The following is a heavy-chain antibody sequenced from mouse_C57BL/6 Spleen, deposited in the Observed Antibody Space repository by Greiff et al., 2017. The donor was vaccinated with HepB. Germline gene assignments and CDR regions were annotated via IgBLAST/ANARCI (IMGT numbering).Heavy chain of an antibody. CDR2: IRNKANGYTT. CDR1: GFTFTDYY. D-gene: IGHD2-5*01. J-gene: IGHJ4*01. Sequence: EVKVVESGGGLVQPGGSLSLSCAASGFTFTDYYMSWVRQPPGKALEWLGFIRNKANGYTTEYSASVKGRFTISRDNSQSILYLQMNALRAEDSATYYCARYSSNSYYAMDYWGQGTSVTVSS. CDR3: ARYSSNSYYAMDY. V-gene: IGHV7-3*01.